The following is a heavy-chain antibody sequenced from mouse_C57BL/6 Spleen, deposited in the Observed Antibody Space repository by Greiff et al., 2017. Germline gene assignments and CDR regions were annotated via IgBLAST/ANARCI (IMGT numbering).Heavy chain of an antibody. D-gene: IGHD2-4*01. CDR1: GYTFTDYE. CDR3: TKITLRY. Sequence: VKLMESGAELVRPGASVTLSCKASGYTFTDYEMHWVKQTPVHGLEWIGAIDPETGGTAYNQKFKGRAILTADKTSSTAYMELRSLTSADSAVYYCTKITLRYWGQGTTLTVTS. CDR2: IDPETGGT. V-gene: IGHV1-15*01. J-gene: IGHJ2*01.